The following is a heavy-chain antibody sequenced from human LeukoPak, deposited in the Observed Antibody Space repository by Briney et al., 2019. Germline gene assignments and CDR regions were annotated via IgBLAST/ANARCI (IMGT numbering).Heavy chain of an antibody. J-gene: IGHJ4*02. Sequence: EASVKVSCKASGYTFTSYGISWVRQAPGQGLEWMGWISAYNGNTNYAQKLQGRVTMTTDTSTSTAYMELRSLRSDDTAVYHCARAVSYDSSGYYDYWGQGTLVTVSS. V-gene: IGHV1-18*01. D-gene: IGHD3-22*01. CDR1: GYTFTSYG. CDR3: ARAVSYDSSGYYDY. CDR2: ISAYNGNT.